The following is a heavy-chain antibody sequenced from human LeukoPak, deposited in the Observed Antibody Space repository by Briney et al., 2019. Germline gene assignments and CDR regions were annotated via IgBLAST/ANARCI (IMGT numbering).Heavy chain of an antibody. J-gene: IGHJ3*02. V-gene: IGHV3-66*01. Sequence: GGSLRLSCAASGFTVSSNYMSWVRPAPGKGLEWVSVIYSGGSTYYADSVKGRFTISRDNSKNTLYLQMNSLRAEDTAVYYCATSGIAVAGTDDAFDIWGQGTMVTVSS. D-gene: IGHD6-19*01. CDR1: GFTVSSNY. CDR3: ATSGIAVAGTDDAFDI. CDR2: IYSGGST.